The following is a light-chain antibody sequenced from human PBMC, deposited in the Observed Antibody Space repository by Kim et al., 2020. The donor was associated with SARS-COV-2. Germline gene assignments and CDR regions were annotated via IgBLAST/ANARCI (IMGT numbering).Light chain of an antibody. V-gene: IGLV2-14*03. CDR1: SSNVGGYNY. CDR3: TSYRSSGYV. CDR2: DVF. J-gene: IGLJ1*01. Sequence: QSALTQPASVSGSPGQRITISCTGSSSNVGGYNYVSWYQQYPGKAPKLMIYDVFKRSSGVSHRFSGSKSAYTPSLTISGLQAEDEDDYYCTSYRSSGYVFGTGTKVTVL.